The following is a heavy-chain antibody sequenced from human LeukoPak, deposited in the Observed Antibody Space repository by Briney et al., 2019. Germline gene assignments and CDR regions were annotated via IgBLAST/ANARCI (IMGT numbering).Heavy chain of an antibody. D-gene: IGHD3-10*01. CDR2: IRYNGNDN. Sequence: GGSLRLSCAASGFTFETFGMHWVRQAPGKGLEWVTFIRYNGNDNYNADSVKGRFTISRDNSKNMLYLQMNSLRAEDTAVYYCAKDVMHYGSGRLYYMDVWGKGTTVTISS. J-gene: IGHJ6*03. CDR1: GFTFETFG. CDR3: AKDVMHYGSGRLYYMDV. V-gene: IGHV3-30*02.